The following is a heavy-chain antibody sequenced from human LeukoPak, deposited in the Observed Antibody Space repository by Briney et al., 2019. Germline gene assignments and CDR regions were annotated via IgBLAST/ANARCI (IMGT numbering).Heavy chain of an antibody. V-gene: IGHV3-21*01. J-gene: IGHJ3*02. Sequence: PGGSLRLSCAASGFTFSSYSMNWVRQAPGKGLEWVSSISSSSSYIYYADSVKGRFTISRDNAKNSLYLQMNSLRAEDTAVYYCARDFGAITIFGVVPSNDAFDIWGQGTMVTVSS. CDR2: ISSSSSYI. CDR1: GFTFSSYS. D-gene: IGHD3-3*01. CDR3: ARDFGAITIFGVVPSNDAFDI.